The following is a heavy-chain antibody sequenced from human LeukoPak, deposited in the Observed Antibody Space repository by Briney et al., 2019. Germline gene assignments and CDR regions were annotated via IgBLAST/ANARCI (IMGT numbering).Heavy chain of an antibody. CDR3: ARSHRYSSGPGTGWFDP. CDR1: GGSFSGYY. CDR2: INHSGST. V-gene: IGHV4-34*01. Sequence: SETLSLTCAVYGGSFSGYYWSWIRQPPGKGLEWIVEINHSGSTNCNPSLKSRVTISVDTSKNQFSLKLSSVTAADTAVYYCARSHRYSSGPGTGWFDPWGQGTLVTVSS. J-gene: IGHJ5*02. D-gene: IGHD6-19*01.